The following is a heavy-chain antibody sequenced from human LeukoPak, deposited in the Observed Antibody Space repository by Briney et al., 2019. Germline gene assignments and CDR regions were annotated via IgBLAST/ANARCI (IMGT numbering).Heavy chain of an antibody. CDR2: IYYSGST. V-gene: IGHV4-31*02. D-gene: IGHD2-15*01. CDR3: ARAPSLLSGFDY. Sequence: LRLSCAASGFTFSSYALSWVRQHPGKGLEWIGYIYYSGSTYYNPSLKSRVTISVDTSKNQFSLKLSSVTAADTAVYYCARAPSLLSGFDYWGQGTPVTVSS. CDR1: GFTFSSYA. J-gene: IGHJ4*02.